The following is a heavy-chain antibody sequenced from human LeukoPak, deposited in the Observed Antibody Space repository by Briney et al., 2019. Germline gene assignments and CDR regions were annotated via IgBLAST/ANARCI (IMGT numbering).Heavy chain of an antibody. CDR1: GYSFTSNW. CDR3: VRTPTCSSGSCYPNWFDS. V-gene: IGHV5-51*01. D-gene: IGHD2-15*01. J-gene: IGHJ5*01. Sequence: GESLEIPCQGSGYSFTSNWIGWVRQMPGKGLEWMAIVYPGDSHTKYSPSFQGQVTISADKSISTAYLQWSRLEASDTAMYYCVRTPTCSSGSCYPNWFDSWGQGTLVTVSS. CDR2: VYPGDSHT.